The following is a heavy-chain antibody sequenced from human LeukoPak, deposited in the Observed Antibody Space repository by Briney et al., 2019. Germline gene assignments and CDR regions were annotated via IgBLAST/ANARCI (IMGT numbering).Heavy chain of an antibody. CDR3: ARRSIAAAGTFGY. V-gene: IGHV4-34*01. Sequence: PSETLSLTCAVYGGSFSGYYWSWIRQPPGKWLEWIGEINHSGSTNYNPSLKSRVTISVDTSKNQFSLKLSSVTAADTAVYYCARRSIAAAGTFGYWGQGTLVTVSS. CDR2: INHSGST. J-gene: IGHJ4*02. D-gene: IGHD6-13*01. CDR1: GGSFSGYY.